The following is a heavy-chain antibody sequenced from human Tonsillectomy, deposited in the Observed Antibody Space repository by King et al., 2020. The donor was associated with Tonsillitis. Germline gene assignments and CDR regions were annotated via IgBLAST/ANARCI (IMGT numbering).Heavy chain of an antibody. J-gene: IGHJ5*02. CDR2: IYYSGST. D-gene: IGHD6-13*01. CDR1: GGSISSGDYY. Sequence: QLQESGPGLVKPSQTLSLNCTVSGGSISSGDYYWSWIRQPPGKGLEWIGYIYYSGSTYYNPSLKSRVTISVDTSKNQFSLKLSSVTAADTAVYYCARAAAGDLDAYWFDPWGQGTLVTVSS. V-gene: IGHV4-30-4*01. CDR3: ARAAAGDLDAYWFDP.